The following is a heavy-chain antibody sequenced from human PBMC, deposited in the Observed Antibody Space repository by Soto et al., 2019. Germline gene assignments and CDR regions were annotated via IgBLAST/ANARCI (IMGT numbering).Heavy chain of an antibody. CDR2: ISHTGST. CDR1: GGSISSGGYS. CDR3: ARGGGFLGY. J-gene: IGHJ4*02. Sequence: QLQLQESGSGLVKPSQTLSLTCAVSGGSISSGGYSWSWIRQPPGKGLEWIGYISHTGSTYYNPSLKSLVTISVDRAKNQFSPKLSSVTPADTAVYYCARGGGFLGYWGQGTLVTVSS. V-gene: IGHV4-30-2*01. D-gene: IGHD3-10*01.